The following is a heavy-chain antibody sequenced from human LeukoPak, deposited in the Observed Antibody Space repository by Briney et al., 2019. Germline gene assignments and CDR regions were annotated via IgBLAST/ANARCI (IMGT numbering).Heavy chain of an antibody. CDR1: GYTFTSNY. J-gene: IGHJ4*02. CDR3: ARDNDSRDPPHFDY. CDR2: ISPSGGST. V-gene: IGHV1-46*01. D-gene: IGHD3-16*01. Sequence: EASVKVSCKAFGYTFTSNYMHWVRQAPGQGPEWMGVISPSGGSTTYAQKFQGRVTLTRDMSTSTAYMELSSLRSEDTAVYYCARDNDSRDPPHFDYWGQGTLVTVSS.